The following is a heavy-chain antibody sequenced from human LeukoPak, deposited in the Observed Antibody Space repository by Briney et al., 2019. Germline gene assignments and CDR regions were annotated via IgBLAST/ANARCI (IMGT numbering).Heavy chain of an antibody. J-gene: IGHJ4*02. CDR3: AKEYDSGGYGANFDY. CDR2: TVGGGDGT. D-gene: IGHD3-10*01. CDR1: GFTFSSTS. V-gene: IGHV3-23*01. Sequence: PGGSLRLSCAASGFTFSSTSMSWVRQAPGKGLEWVAVTVGGGDGTYYADSVKGRFTISRDNSRNTMYLQMDSLRAEDTAVYYCAKEYDSGGYGANFDYWGQGTLVTVSS.